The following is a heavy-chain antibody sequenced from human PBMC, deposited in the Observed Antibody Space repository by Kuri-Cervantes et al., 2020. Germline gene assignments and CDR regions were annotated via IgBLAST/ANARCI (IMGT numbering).Heavy chain of an antibody. V-gene: IGHV4-34*01. D-gene: IGHD2-15*01. CDR2: INHSGST. CDR1: GGSFSGYY. J-gene: IGHJ5*02. CDR3: ARGRGCSGGSCYSSVWSGITPYPFDP. Sequence: ESLKISCAVYGGSFSGYYWSWIRQPPGKGLEWIGEINHSGSTNYNPSLKSRVTISVDTSKNQFSLKLSSVTAADTAVYYCARGRGCSGGSCYSSVWSGITPYPFDPWGQGTRVTVSS.